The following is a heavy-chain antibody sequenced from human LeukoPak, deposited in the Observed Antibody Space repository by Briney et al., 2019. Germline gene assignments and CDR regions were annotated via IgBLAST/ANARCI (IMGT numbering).Heavy chain of an antibody. D-gene: IGHD2-15*01. CDR1: GYTFTSYD. J-gene: IGHJ5*02. V-gene: IGHV1-8*01. CDR3: ARGGYCSGGSCYSGPNWFDP. CDR2: MNPNSGNT. Sequence: ASVKVSCKASGYTFTSYDINWVRQATGQGLEWMGWMNPNSGNTGYAQKFHGRVTMTRNTSISTAYMELSSLRSEDTAVYYCARGGYCSGGSCYSGPNWFDPWGQGTLVTVSS.